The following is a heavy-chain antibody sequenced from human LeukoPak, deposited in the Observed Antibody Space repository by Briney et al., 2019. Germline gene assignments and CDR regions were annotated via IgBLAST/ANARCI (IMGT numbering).Heavy chain of an antibody. J-gene: IGHJ4*02. Sequence: LSLTCAVYGGSFSGYYWSWIRQAPGKGLEWVSYISSSGSTIYYADSVKGRFTISRDNAKNSLYLQMNSLRAEDTAVYYCASVWVESGYYFDYWGQGTLVTVSS. CDR2: ISSSGSTI. V-gene: IGHV3-11*04. D-gene: IGHD3-3*01. CDR3: ASVWVESGYYFDY. CDR1: GGSFSGYY.